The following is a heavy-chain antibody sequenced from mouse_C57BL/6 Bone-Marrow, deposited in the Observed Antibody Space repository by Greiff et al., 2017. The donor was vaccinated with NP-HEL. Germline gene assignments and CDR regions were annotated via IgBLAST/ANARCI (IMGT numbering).Heavy chain of an antibody. D-gene: IGHD1-1*01. V-gene: IGHV1-82*01. CDR1: GYAFSSSW. CDR2: IYPGDGDT. J-gene: IGHJ1*03. CDR3: ARWNYYGSSYYWYFDV. Sequence: QVQLQHSGPELVKPGASVKISCKASGYAFSSSWMNWVKQRPGKGLEWIGRIYPGDGDTNYNGKFKGKATLTADKSSSTAYMQLSSLTSEDSAVYFCARWNYYGSSYYWYFDVWGTGTTVTVSS.